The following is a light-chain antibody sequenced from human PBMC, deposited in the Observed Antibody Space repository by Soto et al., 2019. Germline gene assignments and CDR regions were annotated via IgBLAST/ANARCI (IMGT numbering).Light chain of an antibody. Sequence: QSVLTQPASVSGSPGQSITISCTGTSSDVGGYNYVCWDQQHPGKAPKLMIYEVSNRPSGVSNRFSGSKSGNTASLTISGLQAEDEADYYCSSYTSSSTLYVFGTGTKVTVL. CDR1: SSDVGGYNY. CDR3: SSYTSSSTLYV. J-gene: IGLJ1*01. CDR2: EVS. V-gene: IGLV2-14*01.